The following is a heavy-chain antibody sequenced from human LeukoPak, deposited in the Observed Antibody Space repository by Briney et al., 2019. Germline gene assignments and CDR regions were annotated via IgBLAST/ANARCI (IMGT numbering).Heavy chain of an antibody. D-gene: IGHD5-24*01. CDR2: FHRGRI. Sequence: RPSETLSLTCKVSGYPIGLDYYWVWIRQAPGRGLQWIGGFHRGRIQYNSALKSRVTISIDSSKNQLCLRMWPVTAADTAFYFCARAPSSYESGNGYPNLGWLDPWGQGALVTVSS. CDR1: GYPIGLDYY. V-gene: IGHV4-38-2*02. J-gene: IGHJ5*02. CDR3: ARAPSSYESGNGYPNLGWLDP.